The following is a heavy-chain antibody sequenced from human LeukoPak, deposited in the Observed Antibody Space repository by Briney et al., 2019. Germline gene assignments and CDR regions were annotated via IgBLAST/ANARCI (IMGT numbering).Heavy chain of an antibody. J-gene: IGHJ4*02. Sequence: GGSLRLSCAASGFSFSDFWMTWVRQAPGKGLEWVANINQDASDIQYVDSLKGRFTISRDNSKNSVYLQMNSLRAEDTAVYYCARDARQQLVERFDYWGQGTLVTVSS. CDR1: GFSFSDFW. D-gene: IGHD6-13*01. V-gene: IGHV3-7*03. CDR2: INQDASDI. CDR3: ARDARQQLVERFDY.